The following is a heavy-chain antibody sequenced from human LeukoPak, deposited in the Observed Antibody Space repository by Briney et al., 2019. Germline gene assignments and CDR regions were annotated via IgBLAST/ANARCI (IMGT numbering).Heavy chain of an antibody. J-gene: IGHJ4*02. CDR2: ISGSGGHT. CDR3: AKRKGIDYYDSSGYFDY. CDR1: GFTFSSYA. Sequence: GGSLRLSCAASGFTFSSYAMSWVRQAPGKGMEWVSAISGSGGHTYYADSVKGRFTISRDNSKSTLYLQMNSLRAEDTAVYYCAKRKGIDYYDSSGYFDYWGQGTLVTVSS. D-gene: IGHD3-22*01. V-gene: IGHV3-23*01.